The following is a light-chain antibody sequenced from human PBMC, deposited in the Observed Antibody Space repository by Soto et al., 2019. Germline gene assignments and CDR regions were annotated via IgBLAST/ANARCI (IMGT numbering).Light chain of an antibody. CDR2: EVS. CDR1: SSDVGGYNF. J-gene: IGLJ2*01. Sequence: QSALTQPPSASGSPGQSVTISCPGTSSDVGGYNFVSWYQQHPGKAPKLMIYEVSERPSGVPDRFSSSKSGNAAALTVSGLQAEDEADYYFNSYADSTIVIFCGGSKLTV. V-gene: IGLV2-8*01. CDR3: NSYADSTIVI.